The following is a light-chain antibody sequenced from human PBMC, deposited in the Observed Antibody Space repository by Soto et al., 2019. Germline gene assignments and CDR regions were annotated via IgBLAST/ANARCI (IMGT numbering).Light chain of an antibody. J-gene: IGKJ1*01. CDR1: QGSSNY. CDR2: AAS. Sequence: DIEMTQSPSSLSASVGDRVTITCLASQGSSNYLAGYQQRPGKVPKLLTYAASTLQSGVPSRFSVSGSGTDFTLTISSMQPEDVATYYCPKYDRVQWTCGQGTEVKIK. CDR3: PKYDRVQWT. V-gene: IGKV1-27*01.